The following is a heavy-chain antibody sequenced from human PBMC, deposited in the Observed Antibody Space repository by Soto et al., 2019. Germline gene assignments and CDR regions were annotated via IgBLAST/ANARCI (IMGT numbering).Heavy chain of an antibody. CDR3: ARVGNYYYYYMDV. CDR1: GFTFSSYS. D-gene: IGHD6-13*01. V-gene: IGHV3-48*01. J-gene: IGHJ6*03. Sequence: EVQLVESGGGLVQPGGSLRLSCAASGFTFSSYSMNWVRQAPGKGLEWVSYISSSSSTIYYADSVKGRFTISRDNAKNSLYLQMNSLRAEDTAVYYCARVGNYYYYYMDVWGEGTTVTVSS. CDR2: ISSSSSTI.